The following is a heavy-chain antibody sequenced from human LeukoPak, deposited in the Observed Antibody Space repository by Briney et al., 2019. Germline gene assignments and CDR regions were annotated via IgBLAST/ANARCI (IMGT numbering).Heavy chain of an antibody. D-gene: IGHD4-17*01. J-gene: IGHJ4*02. V-gene: IGHV3-13*01. CDR1: GYTFDDHG. CDR2: IGTAGDT. Sequence: GGSLRLSCAGSGYTFDDHGMHWVRQATGKGLEWVSAIGTAGDTYYQGSVKGRFTISRENAKNSLYLQMNSLRAGDTAVYYCARGDYEKLHFDYWGQGTLVTVSS. CDR3: ARGDYEKLHFDY.